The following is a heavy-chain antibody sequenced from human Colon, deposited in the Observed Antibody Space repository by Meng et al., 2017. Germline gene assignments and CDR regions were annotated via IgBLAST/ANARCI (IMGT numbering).Heavy chain of an antibody. CDR3: ARDLSSARYYFDN. CDR1: GDSVSSYSAA. J-gene: IGHJ4*02. Sequence: QVQLQQSGPGLVKPSQTLPLTCAISGDSVSSYSAAWDWIRQSPSRGLEWLGRTYYRSRWYNDYAVSLKGRITITPGTSKNLFSLHLNSVTPEDAAIYYCARDLSSARYYFDNWGQGILVTVSS. CDR2: TYYRSRWYN. V-gene: IGHV6-1*01. D-gene: IGHD3-22*01.